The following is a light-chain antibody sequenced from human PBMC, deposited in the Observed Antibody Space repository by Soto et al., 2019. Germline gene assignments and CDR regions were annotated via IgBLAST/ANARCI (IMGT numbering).Light chain of an antibody. CDR1: QSIGSF. J-gene: IGKJ5*01. CDR3: QQSYRPPIT. V-gene: IGKV1-39*01. Sequence: DIQMTQSPPSLSASVGDRITITCRASQSIGSFLNWYQQQAGKAPKLLIYRSSSLQRGVPSRFSGSGSGTDFTLTINSLQPEDFATYYCQQSYRPPITFGQGTRLEIK. CDR2: RSS.